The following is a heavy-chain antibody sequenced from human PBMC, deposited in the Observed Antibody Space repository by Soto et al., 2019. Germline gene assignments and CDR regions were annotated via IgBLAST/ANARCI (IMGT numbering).Heavy chain of an antibody. Sequence: EVQLVESGGGLIQPGGSLRLSCAVSGFTVSNNYMSWVRQAPGKGLEGVSVIYSGGYTAYGDSVKGRFTISRDNSKNTLSFQINSPRAAATAVYYGGPAPGGGGYWGQGTLVTVSS. J-gene: IGHJ4*02. D-gene: IGHD3-10*01. CDR2: IYSGGYT. CDR1: GFTVSNNY. V-gene: IGHV3-53*01. CDR3: GPAPGGGGY.